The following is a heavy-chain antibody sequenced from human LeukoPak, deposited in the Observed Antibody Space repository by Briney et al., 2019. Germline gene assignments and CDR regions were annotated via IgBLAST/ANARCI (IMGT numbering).Heavy chain of an antibody. D-gene: IGHD3-16*01. V-gene: IGHV3-7*01. CDR1: GFTFSYYW. J-gene: IGHJ4*02. CDR3: ARDVSLGGITVDY. CDR2: IKQDGSEK. Sequence: PGGSLRLSCAASGFTFSYYWMSWVRQAPGKGLEWVANIKQDGSEKYYVDSVEGRFTISRDNAKKSLYLQMNSLRAEDTAVYYCARDVSLGGITVDYWGQGTLVTVSS.